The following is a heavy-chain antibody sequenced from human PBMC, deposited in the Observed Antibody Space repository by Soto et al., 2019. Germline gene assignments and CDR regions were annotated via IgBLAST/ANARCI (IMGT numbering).Heavy chain of an antibody. CDR1: GDSVSSNSAA. V-gene: IGHV6-1*01. Sequence: SQPLSLTCAISGDSVSSNSAAWNWIRQSPSRGLEWLGRTYYRSKWYNDYAVSVKSRITINPDTSKNQFSLQLNSVTPEDTAVYYCARDRGDFWSGSSVPYGMDVWGQGTTVTVSS. CDR2: TYYRSKWYN. D-gene: IGHD3-3*01. J-gene: IGHJ6*02. CDR3: ARDRGDFWSGSSVPYGMDV.